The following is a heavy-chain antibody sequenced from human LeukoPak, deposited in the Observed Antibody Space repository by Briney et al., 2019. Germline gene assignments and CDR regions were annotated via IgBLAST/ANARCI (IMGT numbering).Heavy chain of an antibody. D-gene: IGHD3-10*01. CDR2: IYYSGST. Sequence: PSETLSLTCTVSGGSISSSSYYWGWIRQPPGKGLEWIGSIYYSGSTYYNPSLKSRVTISVDTSKNQFPLKLSSVTAADTAVYYCARQTGSGLFSLPGGQGTLVTVSS. V-gene: IGHV4-39*01. J-gene: IGHJ4*02. CDR3: ARQTGSGLFSLP. CDR1: GGSISSSSYY.